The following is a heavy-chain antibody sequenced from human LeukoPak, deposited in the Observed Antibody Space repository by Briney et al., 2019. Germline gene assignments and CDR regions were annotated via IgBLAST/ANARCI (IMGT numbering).Heavy chain of an antibody. D-gene: IGHD6-19*01. J-gene: IGHJ2*01. Sequence: GGSLRLSRVGSRFTYSRYWLNWVRQAPGPGLGGVANMNHDSSEIYYLDSVKGRVTISRDNANNSVYLQMNGLNAEDTAVYHCVGGPGWVFELWGRGTLVTVSS. CDR2: MNHDSSEI. CDR3: VGGPGWVFEL. V-gene: IGHV3-7*01. CDR1: RFTYSRYW.